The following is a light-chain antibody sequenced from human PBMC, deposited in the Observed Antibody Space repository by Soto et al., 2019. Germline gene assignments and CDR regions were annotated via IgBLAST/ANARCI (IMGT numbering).Light chain of an antibody. V-gene: IGLV2-14*01. CDR1: SSDVGGYKY. Sequence: QSALTQPASVSGSPGQSITISCTGTSSDVGGYKYVSWYQQHPGRAPKLMIYDVNYRPSGVSHRFSGSKSGNTASLTISGLQAEDEADYYCSSYTGISPHVFGTGTKLTVL. CDR3: SSYTGISPHV. CDR2: DVN. J-gene: IGLJ1*01.